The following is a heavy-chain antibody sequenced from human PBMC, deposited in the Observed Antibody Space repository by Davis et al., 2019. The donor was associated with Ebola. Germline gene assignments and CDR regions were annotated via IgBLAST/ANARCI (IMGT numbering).Heavy chain of an antibody. V-gene: IGHV5-51*01. J-gene: IGHJ3*02. Sequence: ESLNLSCNGSGFQFARYCLPCVRQLPEHGLECIGIIHPADSATSYSPSFQGQVTISADESISTAYLQWSSLKAADTAMYYCARRRGYCISTSCNAGSAFDIWGQGTMVTVSS. CDR1: GFQFARYC. CDR2: IHPADSAT. CDR3: ARRRGYCISTSCNAGSAFDI. D-gene: IGHD2-2*01.